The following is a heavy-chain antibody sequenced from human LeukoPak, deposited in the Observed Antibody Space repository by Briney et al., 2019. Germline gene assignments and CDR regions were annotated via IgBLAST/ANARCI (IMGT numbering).Heavy chain of an antibody. J-gene: IGHJ5*02. Sequence: SQTLSLTCTVSGGSISSGGYYWSWIRQHPGKGLEWIGYIYYSGSTYYNPSLKSRVTISVDTSKNQFSLKLSSVTAADTAVYYCAKDKGNYYDSSRYNWFDPWGQGTLVTVSS. D-gene: IGHD3-22*01. CDR1: GGSISSGGYY. CDR3: AKDKGNYYDSSRYNWFDP. V-gene: IGHV4-31*03. CDR2: IYYSGST.